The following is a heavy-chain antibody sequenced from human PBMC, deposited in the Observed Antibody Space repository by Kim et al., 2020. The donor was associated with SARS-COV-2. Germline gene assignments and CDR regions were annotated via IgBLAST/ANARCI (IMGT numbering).Heavy chain of an antibody. D-gene: IGHD2-21*02. J-gene: IGHJ3*02. V-gene: IGHV3-15*01. CDR2: IKSKTDGGTT. CDR3: TTEGVVVTADDVFDI. CDR1: GFTFSNAW. Sequence: GGSLRLSCAASGFTFSNAWISWVRQAPGKGLEWVGRIKSKTDGGTTDYAAPVKGRFTISRDDSKNTLYLQMNSLKTEDTAVYYCTTEGVVVTADDVFDIWGQGTMVTVSS.